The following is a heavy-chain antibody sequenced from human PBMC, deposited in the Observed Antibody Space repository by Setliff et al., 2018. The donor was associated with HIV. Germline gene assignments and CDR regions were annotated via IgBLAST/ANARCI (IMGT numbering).Heavy chain of an antibody. Sequence: SETLSLTCAVSGYSISTAYYWGWIRQPPGKGLEWIGSVYHSGTTYYNPSLKSRVTISVDMSNNQFSLKVTSVTAADTAVYYCMRGRSITIVGVAYFDFWGQGTQVTVSS. J-gene: IGHJ4*02. D-gene: IGHD3-3*01. CDR1: GYSISTAYY. CDR3: MRGRSITIVGVAYFDF. V-gene: IGHV4-38-2*01. CDR2: VYHSGTT.